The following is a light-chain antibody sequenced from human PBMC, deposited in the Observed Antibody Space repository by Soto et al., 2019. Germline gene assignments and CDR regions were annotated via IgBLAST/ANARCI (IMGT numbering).Light chain of an antibody. CDR1: SSNIGGHI. J-gene: IGLJ2*01. CDR3: AVWDDSLNGPV. V-gene: IGLV1-44*01. CDR2: SNN. Sequence: QSALTQPPSASGTPGQRVTISCSGSSSNIGGHIVNWYQQVPGTAPKLLIYSNNQRPSGVPDRFSGSKSGTSASLAISGLQSEDEADYYCAVWDDSLNGPVFGGGTQLTVL.